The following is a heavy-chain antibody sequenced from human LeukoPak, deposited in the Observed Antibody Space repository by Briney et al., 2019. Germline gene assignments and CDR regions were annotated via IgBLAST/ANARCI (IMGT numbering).Heavy chain of an antibody. J-gene: IGHJ6*02. CDR1: GGSFSGYY. V-gene: IGHV4-34*01. CDR2: INHSGST. Sequence: SETLSLTCAVYGGSFSGYYWSWIRQPPGKGLEWIGEINHSGSTNYNPSLKSRVTISVDTSKNQFSLKLSSVTAADTAVYYCARARYFVWAPVYYNGMEVWGQGTTVTVSS. CDR3: ARARYFVWAPVYYNGMEV. D-gene: IGHD3-9*01.